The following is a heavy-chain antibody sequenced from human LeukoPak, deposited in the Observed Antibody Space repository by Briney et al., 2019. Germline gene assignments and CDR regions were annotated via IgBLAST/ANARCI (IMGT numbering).Heavy chain of an antibody. V-gene: IGHV3-66*01. CDR1: GFTVSSNY. D-gene: IGHD6-13*01. CDR3: AREGDSSSWYGPAYYYGMDV. Sequence: GGSLRLSCAASGFTVSSNYMSWVRQAPGKGLEWVSVIYSGGSTYYADSVKGRFTISRDNSKNTLYLQMNSLRAEDTAVYYCAREGDSSSWYGPAYYYGMDVWGQGTTVTVSS. J-gene: IGHJ6*02. CDR2: IYSGGST.